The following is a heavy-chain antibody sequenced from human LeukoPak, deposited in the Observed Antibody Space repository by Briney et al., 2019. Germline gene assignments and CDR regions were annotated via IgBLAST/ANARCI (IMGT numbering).Heavy chain of an antibody. V-gene: IGHV1-46*02. D-gene: IGHD5-24*01. J-gene: IGHJ5*02. Sequence: ASVKVSCKASDHAFNNFYVHWVRQAPGQGLQWMAVIHPSGGDATSAQEFQSRVTLTRDMSTSTDYLELSSLRSEDTAVYYCARDNSVRDEAWWFNPWGQGTLVTVSS. CDR1: DHAFNNFY. CDR2: IHPSGGDA. CDR3: ARDNSVRDEAWWFNP.